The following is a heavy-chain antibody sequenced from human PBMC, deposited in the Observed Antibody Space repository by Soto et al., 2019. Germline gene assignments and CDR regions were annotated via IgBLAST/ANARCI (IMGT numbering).Heavy chain of an antibody. CDR2: INHSGST. J-gene: IGHJ6*02. V-gene: IGHV4-34*01. CDR3: ARVRSGYYYGYYYYGMAV. CDR1: GGSFSGYY. Sequence: SETLSLTCAVYGGSFSGYYWSWIRQPPGKGLEWIGEINHSGSTNYNPSLKSRVTISVDTSKNQFSLKLSSVTAADTAVYYCARVRSGYYYGYYYYGMAVWGQGTAVTVAS. D-gene: IGHD3-22*01.